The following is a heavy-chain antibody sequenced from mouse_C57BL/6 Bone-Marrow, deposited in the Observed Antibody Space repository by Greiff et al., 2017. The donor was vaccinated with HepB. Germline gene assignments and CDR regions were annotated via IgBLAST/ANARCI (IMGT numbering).Heavy chain of an antibody. J-gene: IGHJ1*03. CDR1: GFSLTSYA. CDR3: ARWITTVVATGGYFDV. V-gene: IGHV2-9-1*01. D-gene: IGHD1-1*01. Sequence: VQVVESGPGLVAPSQSLSITCTVSGFSLTSYAISWVRQPPGKGLEWLGVIWTGGGTNYNSALKSRLSISKDNSKSQVFLKMNSLQTDDTARYYCARWITTVVATGGYFDVWGTGTTVTVSS. CDR2: IWTGGGT.